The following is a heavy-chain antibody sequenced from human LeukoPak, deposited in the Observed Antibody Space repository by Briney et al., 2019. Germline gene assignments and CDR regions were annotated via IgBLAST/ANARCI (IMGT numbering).Heavy chain of an antibody. V-gene: IGHV4-39*01. CDR3: AKSGGYGLIDY. Sequence: PSETLSLTCTVSGASVSGSAYYWGWIRQPPGKGLEWIGNIYYSGSTYYNESLESRVTISIDTSKNQFSLKLNSVTAADTAMYSCAKSGGYGLIDYWGQGTLVTVSS. CDR1: GASVSGSAYY. D-gene: IGHD1-26*01. J-gene: IGHJ4*02. CDR2: IYYSGST.